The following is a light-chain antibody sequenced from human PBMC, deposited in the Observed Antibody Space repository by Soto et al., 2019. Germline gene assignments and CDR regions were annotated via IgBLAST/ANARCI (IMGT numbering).Light chain of an antibody. CDR2: SAS. J-gene: IGKJ2*01. CDR1: QSISSY. V-gene: IGKV1-39*01. CDR3: QQSHRTPYT. Sequence: DIQMTQSPSSLSASVGDRVTITCRASQSISSYLKWYQQKPGNAPKILIYSASKLQSGVPRRFSGSGSGTDFTLTISSLQPEDFATYFCQQSHRTPYTFGQGTKLEIK.